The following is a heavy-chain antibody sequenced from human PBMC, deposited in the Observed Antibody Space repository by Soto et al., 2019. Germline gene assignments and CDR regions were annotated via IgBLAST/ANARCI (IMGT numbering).Heavy chain of an antibody. CDR1: GYTFTSYD. CDR3: ARERSAAGTGWFDP. V-gene: IGHV1-8*01. CDR2: MNPNSGNT. D-gene: IGHD6-13*01. Sequence: QVQLVQSGAEVKKPGASVKVSCKASGYTFTSYDINWVRQATGQGLEWMGWMNPNSGNTDYAQTFQGRVTMTRNTSISTAYMELSSLRSEDTAVYYCARERSAAGTGWFDPWGRGTLVTVSS. J-gene: IGHJ5*02.